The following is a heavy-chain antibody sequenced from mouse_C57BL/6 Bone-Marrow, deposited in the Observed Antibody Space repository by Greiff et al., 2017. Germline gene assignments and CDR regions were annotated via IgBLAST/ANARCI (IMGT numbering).Heavy chain of an antibody. D-gene: IGHD1-2*01. CDR3: ARSRGYYGPFAY. V-gene: IGHV1-82*01. CDR2: IYPGDGDT. J-gene: IGHJ3*01. CDR1: GYAFSSSW. Sequence: QVQLQQSGPELVKPGASVKISCKASGYAFSSSWMNWVKQRPGKGLEWIGRIYPGDGDTNYNGKFKGKATLTADKSSSTAYMQLSSLTSEDSAVYFCARSRGYYGPFAYWGQGTLVTVSA.